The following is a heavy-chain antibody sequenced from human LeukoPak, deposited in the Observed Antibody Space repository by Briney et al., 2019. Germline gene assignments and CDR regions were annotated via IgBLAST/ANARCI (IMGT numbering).Heavy chain of an antibody. CDR2: INHSGST. J-gene: IGHJ4*02. Sequence: SDTLPLTRVFCVGSHRGYYWRWMRPPPAKGVEGMGDINHSGSTNYIPSLQRRGTISVDTSKNEFSLKLSSVTAADTAVYYCARHLVLRYLDWLAALDYWGQGTLVTVSS. V-gene: IGHV4-34*01. D-gene: IGHD3-9*01. CDR3: ARHLVLRYLDWLAALDY. CDR1: VGSHRGYY.